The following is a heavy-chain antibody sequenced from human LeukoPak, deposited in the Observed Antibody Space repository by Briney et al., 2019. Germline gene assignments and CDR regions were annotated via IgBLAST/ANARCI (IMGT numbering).Heavy chain of an antibody. CDR2: TYYRSKWYN. D-gene: IGHD6-13*01. CDR3: ARVGFPYSSSWYESDAIYNWFDP. Sequence: SQTLSLTCAISGDSVPSNSAAWNWIRQSPSRGLEWLGRTYYRSKWYNDYAVSVKSRITINPDTSKNQFSLQLNSVTPEDTAVYYCARVGFPYSSSWYESDAIYNWFDPWGQGTLVTVSS. J-gene: IGHJ5*02. CDR1: GDSVPSNSAA. V-gene: IGHV6-1*01.